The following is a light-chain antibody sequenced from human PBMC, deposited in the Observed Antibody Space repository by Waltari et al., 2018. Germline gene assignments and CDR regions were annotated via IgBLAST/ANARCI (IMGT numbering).Light chain of an antibody. V-gene: IGKV3-15*01. CDR3: HQYDDWPHT. Sequence: ETVMTQSPATLSVSPGQRATLSCRASQRVGRNLAWYQQKPGQAPRLLIYGAYNRATGVPARFSGGGSWTDFTLTISDLQSEDLAVYYCHQYDDWPHTFGPGTKVDVK. CDR2: GAY. J-gene: IGKJ3*01. CDR1: QRVGRN.